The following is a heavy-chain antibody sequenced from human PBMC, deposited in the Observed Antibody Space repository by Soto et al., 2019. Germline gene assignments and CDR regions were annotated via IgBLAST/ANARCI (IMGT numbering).Heavy chain of an antibody. V-gene: IGHV3-23*01. CDR1: GFTFSSYA. CDR3: AKRPGRFYGDYDPENSYYFDY. Sequence: EVQLLESGGGLVQPGGSLRLSCAASGFTFSSYAMSWVRQAPGKGLEWVSAISGSGGSTYYADSVKGRFTISRDNSKNTLYLQMNSLRAEDTAVYYCAKRPGRFYGDYDPENSYYFDYWGQGTLVTVSS. D-gene: IGHD4-17*01. J-gene: IGHJ4*02. CDR2: ISGSGGST.